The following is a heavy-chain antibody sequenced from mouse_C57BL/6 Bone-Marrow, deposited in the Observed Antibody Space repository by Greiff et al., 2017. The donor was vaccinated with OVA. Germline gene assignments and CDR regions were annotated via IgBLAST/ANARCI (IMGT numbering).Heavy chain of an antibody. CDR2: INPNYGGT. V-gene: IGHV1-22*01. J-gene: IGHJ3*01. Sequence: VQLQQSGPELVKPGASVKISCKASGYTFTDYNMNWVQQSHGKSLEWIGDINPNYGGTSYNQKFKGKATLTVNKSSSTAYMELRSLTSEDSAVYYCASSGLKGSNEWFAYWGQGTLVTVSA. CDR3: ASSGLKGSNEWFAY. CDR1: GYTFTDYN. D-gene: IGHD1-3*01.